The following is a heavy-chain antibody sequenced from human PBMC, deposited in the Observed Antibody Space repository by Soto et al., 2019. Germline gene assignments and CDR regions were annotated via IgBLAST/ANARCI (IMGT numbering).Heavy chain of an antibody. D-gene: IGHD3-22*01. CDR1: GYTFTSYG. CDR2: ISAYNGNT. V-gene: IGHV1-18*01. J-gene: IGHJ3*02. CDR3: ARGHYYDSSGYYYDLDAFDI. Sequence: QVQLVQSGAEVKKPGASVKVSCKASGYTFTSYGISWVRQAPGQGLEWMGWISAYNGNTNYAQKLQGRVTMTTDTSXXTXYXXLRSLRSDDTAVYYCARGHYYDSSGYYYDLDAFDIWGQGTMVTVSS.